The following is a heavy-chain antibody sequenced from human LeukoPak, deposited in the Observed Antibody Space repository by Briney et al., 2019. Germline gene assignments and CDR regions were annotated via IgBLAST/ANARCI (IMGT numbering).Heavy chain of an antibody. Sequence: HPGGSLRLSCEVSGFTFSGYEMNWVRQAPGKGLEWVSYISGSGTTIYYADSVKGRFTISRDNAKNSLYLQMNSLRAEDTAVYYCANIIRKYTSGYYYFDYWGQGTLVTVSS. CDR3: ANIIRKYTSGYYYFDY. CDR2: ISGSGTTI. V-gene: IGHV3-48*03. J-gene: IGHJ4*02. D-gene: IGHD6-25*01. CDR1: GFTFSGYE.